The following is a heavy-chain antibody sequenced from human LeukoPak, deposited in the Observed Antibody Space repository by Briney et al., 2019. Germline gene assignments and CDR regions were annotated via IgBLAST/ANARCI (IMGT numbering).Heavy chain of an antibody. D-gene: IGHD3-10*01. CDR3: ARGAERFGEFVSQFDY. Sequence: GASVKVSCKASGYTFTGYYMHWVRQAPGKGLEWVAVISFDGGNEDYADSVEGRFTLSRDTSKNMVYLQMNSLTVEDTAVYYCARGAERFGEFVSQFDYWGQGTLVTVSS. V-gene: IGHV3-30-3*01. CDR1: GYTFTGYY. J-gene: IGHJ4*02. CDR2: ISFDGGNE.